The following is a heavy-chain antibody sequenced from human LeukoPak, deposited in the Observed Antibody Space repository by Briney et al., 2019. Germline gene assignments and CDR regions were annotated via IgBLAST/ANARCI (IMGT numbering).Heavy chain of an antibody. D-gene: IGHD3-10*01. Sequence: ASVKVSCKASGYTFTSYGISWVRQAPGQGIECMGIINPSGGSTSYAQKFQGRVTMTRDTSTSTVYMELSSLRSEDTAVYYCARAYGSGSYYRPSAGGGYWGQGTLVTVSS. J-gene: IGHJ4*02. CDR3: ARAYGSGSYYRPSAGGGY. CDR2: INPSGGST. V-gene: IGHV1-46*01. CDR1: GYTFTSYG.